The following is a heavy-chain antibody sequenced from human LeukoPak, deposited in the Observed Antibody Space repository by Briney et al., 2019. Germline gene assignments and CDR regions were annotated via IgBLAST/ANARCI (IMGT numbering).Heavy chain of an antibody. CDR3: ARDSGFDY. D-gene: IGHD3-10*01. Sequence: GGTLRLSCAASGITFSSYGMSWVRQAPGKGLEWVSSISSTGGTTYYADSVKGRFTISRDNSKNTLYLQMNSLRAEDTAVYYCARDSGFDYWGQGTLVTVSS. CDR1: GITFSSYG. CDR2: ISSTGGTT. V-gene: IGHV3-23*01. J-gene: IGHJ4*02.